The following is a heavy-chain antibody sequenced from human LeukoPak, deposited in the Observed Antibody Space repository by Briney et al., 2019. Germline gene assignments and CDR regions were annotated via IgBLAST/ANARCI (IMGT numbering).Heavy chain of an antibody. Sequence: PSETLSLTCAAYGESFSGHYWNWIRQPPGKGLEWIGEINHSGSSNYNPSLKSRLTISVDTSKNQFSLKLSSVTAADTAVYYCARSYNSSTYNWFDPWGQGTLVTVSS. J-gene: IGHJ5*02. CDR1: GESFSGHY. D-gene: IGHD1-14*01. V-gene: IGHV4-34*01. CDR2: INHSGSS. CDR3: ARSYNSSTYNWFDP.